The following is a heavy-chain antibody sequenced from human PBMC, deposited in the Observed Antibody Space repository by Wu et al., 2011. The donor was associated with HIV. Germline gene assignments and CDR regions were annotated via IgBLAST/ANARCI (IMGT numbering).Heavy chain of an antibody. CDR1: GGTFTSYA. V-gene: IGHV1-69*06. J-gene: IGHJ4*02. D-gene: IGHD2-21*01. Sequence: QVQLVQSGAEVKKPGSSVKASCKASGGTFTSYAVSWVRLTPGQGLEWMGRIIPMFDTANYAQNFQSRLTITADKSTTTAYMGLSSLRSEDTAVYYCARDFGGDEDSWGQGTLGPPSPQ. CDR2: IIPMFDTA. CDR3: ARDFGGDEDS.